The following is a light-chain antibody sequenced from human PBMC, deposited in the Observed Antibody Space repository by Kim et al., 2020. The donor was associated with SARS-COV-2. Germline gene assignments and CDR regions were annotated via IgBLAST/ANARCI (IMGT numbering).Light chain of an antibody. V-gene: IGLV2-18*02. CDR1: SSDVGSYNR. J-gene: IGLJ3*02. Sequence: GRPVPLSCTGTSSDVGSYNRVSWYQQPPGTAPKLMIYEVSNRPSGVPDRFSGSKSGNTASLTISGLQAEDEADYYCSSYTSSSTWVFGGGTQLTVL. CDR3: SSYTSSSTWV. CDR2: EVS.